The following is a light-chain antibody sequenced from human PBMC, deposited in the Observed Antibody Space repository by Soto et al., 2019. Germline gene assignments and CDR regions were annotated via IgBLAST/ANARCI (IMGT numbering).Light chain of an antibody. J-gene: IGKJ1*01. CDR1: QTIGSN. CDR2: DAS. Sequence: EIGLTPSPAVLSVTPWERATLSCRASQTIGSNLAWYQQKPGQSPRLLIYDASNRATGIPDRFSGSGSGTDFTLTISRLEPDDFAVYYCQQYCSSGTVGQGTKVAIK. V-gene: IGKV3D-20*01. CDR3: QQYCSSGT.